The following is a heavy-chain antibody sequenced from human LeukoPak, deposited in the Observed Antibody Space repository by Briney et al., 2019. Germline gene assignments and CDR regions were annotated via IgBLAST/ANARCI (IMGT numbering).Heavy chain of an antibody. CDR1: GDSISSYY. CDR2: IDDSGNT. Sequence: SETLSLTCTVSGDSISSYYWSWIRQPPGKGLEWIGYIDDSGNTNYNPSLKSQVTISVDKSKNQFSLKLSFVTAADTAMYYCARSDYHNSGSHTVFDAFDIWGQGTRVTVSS. J-gene: IGHJ3*02. CDR3: ARSDYHNSGSHTVFDAFDI. D-gene: IGHD3-10*01. V-gene: IGHV4-59*01.